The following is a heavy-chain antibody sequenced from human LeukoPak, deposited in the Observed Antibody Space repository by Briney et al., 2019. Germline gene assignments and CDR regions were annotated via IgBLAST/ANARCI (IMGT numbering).Heavy chain of an antibody. Sequence: GASVKVSCKASGYPFTGYYLHWVRQAPGQGLEWMGWINPDSGGTDYEQKFQGRVTMTRDTSIGTAYMELSRLRSDDTAVYYCARTSGYDFGTDFDYWGQGTLVTVSS. CDR3: ARTSGYDFGTDFDY. V-gene: IGHV1-2*02. J-gene: IGHJ4*02. CDR1: GYPFTGYY. D-gene: IGHD5-12*01. CDR2: INPDSGGT.